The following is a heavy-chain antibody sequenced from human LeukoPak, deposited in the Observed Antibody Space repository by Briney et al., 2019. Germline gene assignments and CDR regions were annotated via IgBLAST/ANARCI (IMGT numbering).Heavy chain of an antibody. J-gene: IGHJ1*01. CDR2: INPKSGGT. CDR3: ARGPTYTN. D-gene: IGHD2-2*02. V-gene: IGHV1-2*02. CDR1: GYSFIDYY. Sequence: ASVTVSCKPSGYSFIDYYMHWVRQAPGQGLEWMGWINPKSGGTDYEQKFQGRVTMTRDTSISTAYMELSRLTSDDTAVYYCARGPTYTNWGQGTLVTVSS.